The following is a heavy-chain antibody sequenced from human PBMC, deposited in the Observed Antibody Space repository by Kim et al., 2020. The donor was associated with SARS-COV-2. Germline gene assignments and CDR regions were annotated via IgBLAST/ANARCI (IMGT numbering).Heavy chain of an antibody. CDR1: GFTFSSYS. CDR2: ISSSSSYI. CDR3: ARSERRPWGKMTTVTTGAFDY. J-gene: IGHJ4*02. D-gene: IGHD4-4*01. Sequence: GGSLRLSCAASGFTFSSYSMNWVRQAPGKGLEWVSSISSSSSYIYYADSVKGRFTISRDNAKNSLYLQMNSLRAEDTAVYYCARSERRPWGKMTTVTTGAFDYWGQGTLVTVSS. V-gene: IGHV3-21*01.